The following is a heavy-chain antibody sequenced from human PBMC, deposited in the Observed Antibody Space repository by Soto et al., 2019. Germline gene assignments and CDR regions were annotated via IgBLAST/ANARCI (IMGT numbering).Heavy chain of an antibody. J-gene: IGHJ4*02. D-gene: IGHD3-3*01. CDR3: EREEGGITIFGVAPGTFDY. V-gene: IGHV4-38-2*02. Sequence: SETLSLTCAVSGYSISSGYYWGWIRQPPGKGLEWIGSIYHSGSTYYNPSLKSRVTIPVDTSKNQFSLKLSSVTAADTAVYYCEREEGGITIFGVAPGTFDYWGQGTLVTAPQ. CDR1: GYSISSGYY. CDR2: IYHSGST.